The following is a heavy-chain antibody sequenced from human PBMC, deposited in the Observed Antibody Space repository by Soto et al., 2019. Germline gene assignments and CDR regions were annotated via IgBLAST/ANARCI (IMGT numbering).Heavy chain of an antibody. J-gene: IGHJ3*02. Sequence: EVQLVESGGGLVKPGGSLRLSCAASGFTFSSYSMNWVRQAPGKGLEWVSSISSSSSHIYYADSVKGRFTISRDNAKNSLYLQMNSLRAEDTAVYYCARDLRYDFWSGYPGYFDIWGQGTMVTVSS. CDR3: ARDLRYDFWSGYPGYFDI. D-gene: IGHD3-3*01. V-gene: IGHV3-21*01. CDR1: GFTFSSYS. CDR2: ISSSSSHI.